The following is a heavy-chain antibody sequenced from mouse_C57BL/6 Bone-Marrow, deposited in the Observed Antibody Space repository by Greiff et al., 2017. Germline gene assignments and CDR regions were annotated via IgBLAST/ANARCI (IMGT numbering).Heavy chain of an antibody. D-gene: IGHD1-1*01. V-gene: IGHV1-39*01. J-gene: IGHJ1*03. CDR3: ARWGYCGSAHWYFDV. CDR1: GYSFTAYH. Sequence: EVKLMESGPELVKPGASVQISCKASGYSFTAYHMNWVKQSNGKSLEWIGVINPNYGTTSYNQKFKGKATLTVDQSSSAAYIPLNRLTSENSAVYDCARWGYCGSAHWYFDVWGTGTTVTVSS. CDR2: INPNYGTT.